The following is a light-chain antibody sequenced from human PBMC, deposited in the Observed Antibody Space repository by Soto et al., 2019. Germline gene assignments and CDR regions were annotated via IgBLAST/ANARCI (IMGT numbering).Light chain of an antibody. Sequence: EIVLTQSPGTLSLSPGERATLSCRASQSVASNYLAWYQQKPGQPPRLLIYDASSRATGIPDRFSGSGSGTDFTLTISRLEPEDFEVYYCQQYGRSPRTFGKGTKVEIK. CDR3: QQYGRSPRT. CDR2: DAS. J-gene: IGKJ1*01. CDR1: QSVASNY. V-gene: IGKV3-20*01.